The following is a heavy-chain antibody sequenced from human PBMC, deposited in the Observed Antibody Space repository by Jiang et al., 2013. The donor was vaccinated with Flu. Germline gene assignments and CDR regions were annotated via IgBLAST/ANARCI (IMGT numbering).Heavy chain of an antibody. Sequence: QLVESGAEVKKPGASVKVSCKASGYTFTSYDINWVRQATGQGLEWMGWMNPNSGNTGYAQKFQGRVTMTRNTSISTAYMELSSLRSEDTAVYYCASPVIAAAGSGDWFDPWGQGTLVTVSS. CDR2: MNPNSGNT. J-gene: IGHJ5*02. V-gene: IGHV1-8*01. CDR3: ASPVIAAAGSGDWFDP. D-gene: IGHD6-13*01. CDR1: GYTFTSYD.